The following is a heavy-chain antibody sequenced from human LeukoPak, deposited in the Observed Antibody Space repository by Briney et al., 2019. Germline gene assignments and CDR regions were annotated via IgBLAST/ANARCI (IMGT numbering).Heavy chain of an antibody. CDR1: GYTFTGYY. D-gene: IGHD2-8*01. Sequence: ASVKVSCKASGYTFTGYYMHWVRQAPGQGLEWMGGIIPIFGTANYAQKFQGRVTITADKSTSTAYMELSSLGSEDTAVYYCARGGIVVLMSEFDPWGQGTLVTVSS. CDR3: ARGGIVVLMSEFDP. J-gene: IGHJ5*02. CDR2: IIPIFGTA. V-gene: IGHV1-69*06.